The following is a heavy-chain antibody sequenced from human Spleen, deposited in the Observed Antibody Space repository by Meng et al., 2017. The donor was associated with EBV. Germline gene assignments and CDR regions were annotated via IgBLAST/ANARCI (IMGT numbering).Heavy chain of an antibody. D-gene: IGHD5-24*01. CDR2: IYYSGST. Sequence: QESGPGLVKPSETLSLTCTVSGGSISSSSYYWGWIRQPPGKGLEWIGSIYYSGSTYYNPSLKSRVTISVDTSKNQFSLKLSSVTAADTAVYYCARVEMATIGYWGQGTLVTVSS. CDR3: ARVEMATIGY. V-gene: IGHV4-39*07. J-gene: IGHJ4*02. CDR1: GGSISSSSYY.